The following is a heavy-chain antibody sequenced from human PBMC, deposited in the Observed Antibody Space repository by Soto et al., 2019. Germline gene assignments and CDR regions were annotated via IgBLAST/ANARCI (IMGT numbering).Heavy chain of an antibody. J-gene: IGHJ4*02. D-gene: IGHD2-21*02. CDR3: ARGQPHIVVVTATHDY. Sequence: EVQLVESGGGLDKPGGSLRLSCAASGFTFSSYSMNWVRQAPGKGLEWVSSISSSSSYIYYADSVKGRFTISRDNAKNSLYLQMNSLRAEDTAVYYCARGQPHIVVVTATHDYWGQGTLVTVSS. CDR1: GFTFSSYS. V-gene: IGHV3-21*01. CDR2: ISSSSSYI.